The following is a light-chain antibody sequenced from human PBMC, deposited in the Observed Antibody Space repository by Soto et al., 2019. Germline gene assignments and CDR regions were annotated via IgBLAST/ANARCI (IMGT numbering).Light chain of an antibody. CDR1: QTIISW. V-gene: IGKV1-5*03. J-gene: IGKJ2*01. CDR3: QQYSTYSYT. Sequence: DIPMTQSPSTLSASVGDRVIITCRASQTIISWLAWYQQKPGKAPKLLIYKESTLESGVPSRFSGSGSGTEFTLTISSLQADDFATYYCQQYSTYSYTFGQGTKLEIK. CDR2: KES.